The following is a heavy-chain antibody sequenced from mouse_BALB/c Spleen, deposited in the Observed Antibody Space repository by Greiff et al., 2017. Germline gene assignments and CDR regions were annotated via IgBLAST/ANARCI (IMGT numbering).Heavy chain of an antibody. CDR1: GFTFSSYG. CDR2: ISSGGSYT. D-gene: IGHD2-4*01. J-gene: IGHJ2*01. Sequence: EVMLVESGGDLVKPGGSLKLSCAASGFTFSSYGMSWVRQTPDKRLEWVATISSGGSYTYYPDSVKGRFTISRDNAKNTLYLQMSSLKSEDTAMYYCARQGTMIIYFDYWGQGTTLTVSS. CDR3: ARQGTMIIYFDY. V-gene: IGHV5-6*01.